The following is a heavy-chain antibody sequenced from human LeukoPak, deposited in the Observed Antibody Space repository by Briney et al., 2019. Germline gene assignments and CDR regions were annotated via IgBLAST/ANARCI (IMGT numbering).Heavy chain of an antibody. CDR1: GYTFTSNY. CDR2: ISPSGGST. CDR3: ARGPYSDYYDSSGYWPH. V-gene: IGHV1-46*01. Sequence: ASVKVSCKAFGYTFTSNYMHWVRQAPGQGPEWMGVISPSGGSTTYAQKFQGRVTITRNTSISTAYMELSSLRSEDTAVYYCARGPYSDYYDSSGYWPHWGQGTLVTVSS. D-gene: IGHD3-22*01. J-gene: IGHJ4*02.